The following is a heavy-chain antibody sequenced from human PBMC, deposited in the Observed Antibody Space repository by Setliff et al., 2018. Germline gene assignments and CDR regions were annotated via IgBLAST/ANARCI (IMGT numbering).Heavy chain of an antibody. CDR3: ARNWVTAQHYYYGMDV. D-gene: IGHD2-21*02. J-gene: IGHJ6*02. CDR2: IWNDGSSK. CDR1: GFTFSSYW. Sequence: PGGSLRLSCAASGFTFSSYWMSWVRQAPGKGLEWVALIWNDGSSKFYGDSVKGRITISRDNSKNTLYLQMDSLRADDTAVYYCARNWVTAQHYYYGMDVWGQGTTVTVSS. V-gene: IGHV3-33*08.